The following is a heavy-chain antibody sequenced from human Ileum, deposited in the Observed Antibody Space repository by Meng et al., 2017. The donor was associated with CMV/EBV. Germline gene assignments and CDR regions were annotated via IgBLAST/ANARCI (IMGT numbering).Heavy chain of an antibody. CDR2: IFFSGNT. CDR3: ARFRIAALGNLFDP. CDR1: GASISSGDYY. D-gene: IGHD6-13*01. Sequence: QVQRRESGPGLVKPSQTLSLSCTVSGASISSGDYYWSWIRQPPGKGLEWIGYIFFSGNTYYNPSLNNRVIISIDTPRNQFSLKVDSVTVADTAVYYCARFRIAALGNLFDPWGHGTLVTVSS. J-gene: IGHJ5*02. V-gene: IGHV4-30-4*08.